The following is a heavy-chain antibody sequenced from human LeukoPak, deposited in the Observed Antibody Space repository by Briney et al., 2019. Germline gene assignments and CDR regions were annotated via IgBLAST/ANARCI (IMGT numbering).Heavy chain of an antibody. CDR3: ARSNWNDEGGFDY. Sequence: GGSLRLSCAASGFTLSSYWMHWVRQAPGKGLVWVSRINSDGSSTSYADSVKGRFTISSDNAENTLFLQMSSLRAEDTAVYYCARSNWNDEGGFDYWGQGTLVTVSS. CDR1: GFTLSSYW. D-gene: IGHD1-1*01. CDR2: INSDGSST. J-gene: IGHJ4*02. V-gene: IGHV3-74*01.